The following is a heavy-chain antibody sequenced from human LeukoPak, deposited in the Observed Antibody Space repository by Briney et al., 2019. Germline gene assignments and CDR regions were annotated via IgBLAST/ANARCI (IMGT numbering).Heavy chain of an antibody. J-gene: IGHJ6*04. CDR1: GFTFSGSA. CDR3: TRHPSMTTVTPQYDGPV. Sequence: GGSLKLSCAAPGFTFSGSAMHWVRQASGKGLEWVGRIRSKANSYATAYAASVKGRFTISRDDSKNTAYLQMNSLKTEDTAVYYCTRHPSMTTVTPQYDGPVWGKGTTVTVSS. D-gene: IGHD4-17*01. CDR2: IRSKANSYAT. V-gene: IGHV3-73*01.